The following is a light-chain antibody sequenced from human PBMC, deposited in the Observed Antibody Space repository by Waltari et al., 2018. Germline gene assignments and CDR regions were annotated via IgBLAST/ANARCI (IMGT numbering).Light chain of an antibody. Sequence: AIQLTQSPSSLSAYVGDRVTITCRASQDISSALAWYQQKPGDPPKLLIYDASSLQPGVPSRFSGSRSGTDFTLTISSLQSEDSANYYCQQFSNFPVIAFGQGTRLEIK. CDR2: DAS. V-gene: IGKV1D-13*01. CDR1: QDISSA. J-gene: IGKJ5*01. CDR3: QQFSNFPVIA.